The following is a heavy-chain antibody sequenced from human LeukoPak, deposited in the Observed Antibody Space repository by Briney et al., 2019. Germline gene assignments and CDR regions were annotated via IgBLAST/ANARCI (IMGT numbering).Heavy chain of an antibody. V-gene: IGHV3-23*01. D-gene: IGHD5-18*01. CDR3: AKRTSGYSYGTIDY. CDR1: GFTFSSYA. J-gene: IGHJ4*02. Sequence: GGSLRLSCAASGFTFSSYAMSWVRQAPGKGLEWVSAISGSGGSTCYADSVKGRFTISRDNSKNTLYLQMNSLRAEDTAVYYCAKRTSGYSYGTIDYWGQGTLVTVSS. CDR2: ISGSGGST.